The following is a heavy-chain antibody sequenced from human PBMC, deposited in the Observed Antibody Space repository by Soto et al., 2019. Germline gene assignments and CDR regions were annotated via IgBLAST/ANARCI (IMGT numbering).Heavy chain of an antibody. V-gene: IGHV4-34*01. Sequence: SETLSLTCAVYGGSFSGYYWRWVRQPPGKGLEWVGEINHGGSTNYNPSLKSRGTISVDTPKTQFSRQLSSVTAADTAVYYGAIGGLDFWSGYYMDYWGHVTLFTVS. CDR3: AIGGLDFWSGYYMDY. J-gene: IGHJ4*01. D-gene: IGHD3-3*01. CDR2: INHGGST. CDR1: GGSFSGYY.